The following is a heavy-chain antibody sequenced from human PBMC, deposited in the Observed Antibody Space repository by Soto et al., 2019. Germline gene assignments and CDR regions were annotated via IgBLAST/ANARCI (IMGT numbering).Heavy chain of an antibody. CDR1: GFSFRNYA. J-gene: IGHJ4*02. CDR2: LTGSSSNI. Sequence: GGSLRLSCAASGFSFRNYAMSWVRQAPGKGLERISTLTGSSSNIYYADSVKGRFAISRDNSRNTLYLQMNSLTAEDTAVYYCANGRATYGLLTHDYWSQGTLVTVSS. D-gene: IGHD3-10*01. CDR3: ANGRATYGLLTHDY. V-gene: IGHV3-23*01.